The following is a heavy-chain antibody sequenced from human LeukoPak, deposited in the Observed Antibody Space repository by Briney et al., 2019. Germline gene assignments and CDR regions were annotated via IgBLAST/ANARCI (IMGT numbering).Heavy chain of an antibody. J-gene: IGHJ4*02. Sequence: SETLSLTCAVSGGSISSSNWWSWVRQPPGKGLEWMGEIYHSGSTNYNPSLKSRGNISVDKSKNQFSLKLSSVTAADTAVYYCARDPGYGLDYWGQGTLVTVSS. V-gene: IGHV4-4*02. CDR1: GGSISSSNW. CDR2: IYHSGST. D-gene: IGHD5-12*01. CDR3: ARDPGYGLDY.